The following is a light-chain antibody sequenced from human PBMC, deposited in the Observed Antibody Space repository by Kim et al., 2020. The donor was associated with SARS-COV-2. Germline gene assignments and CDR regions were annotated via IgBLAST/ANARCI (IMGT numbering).Light chain of an antibody. CDR3: QAWDDNTVVV. Sequence: VSPRQTLSISCSGHGLVDKFVLRYQQKPGQSPVMFIKQDSKRPSGIPERISGSNSGNTATLTISGTQAMDDADFYCQAWDDNTVVVFGGGTKLTVL. V-gene: IGLV3-1*01. CDR1: GLVDKF. CDR2: QDS. J-gene: IGLJ2*01.